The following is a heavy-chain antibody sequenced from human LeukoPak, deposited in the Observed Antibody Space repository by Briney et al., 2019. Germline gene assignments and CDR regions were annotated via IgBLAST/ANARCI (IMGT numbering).Heavy chain of an antibody. CDR3: ARDPGYSYGTTSHYGMDV. J-gene: IGHJ6*02. V-gene: IGHV1-46*01. CDR1: GYTFTSYY. D-gene: IGHD5-18*01. Sequence: ASVKVSCKASGYTFTSYYLHWVRQAPGQGLEWMGIINPSGGSTSYAQKFQGRVTMTRDTSTSTVYMELSSLRSEDTAVYYCARDPGYSYGTTSHYGMDVWGQGTTVIVSS. CDR2: INPSGGST.